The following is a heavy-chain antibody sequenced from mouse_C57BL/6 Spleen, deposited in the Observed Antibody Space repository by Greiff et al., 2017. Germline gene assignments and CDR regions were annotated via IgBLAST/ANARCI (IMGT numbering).Heavy chain of an antibody. CDR3: ARGEGNYGYFDV. V-gene: IGHV3-1*01. Sequence: DVKLQESGPGMVKPSQSLSLTCTVTGFSITSGYDWHWIRHFPGNKLEWMGYISYSGSTNYTPSLQSRISITHDTSKNPFFLQLNSVTTEDTATYYCARGEGNYGYFDVWGTGTTVTVSS. D-gene: IGHD2-1*01. J-gene: IGHJ1*03. CDR2: ISYSGST. CDR1: GFSITSGYD.